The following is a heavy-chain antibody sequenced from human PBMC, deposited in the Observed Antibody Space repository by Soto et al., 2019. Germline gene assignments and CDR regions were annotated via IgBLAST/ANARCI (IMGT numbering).Heavy chain of an antibody. D-gene: IGHD2-15*01. CDR1: GGSISSYY. CDR2: IYYSGST. CDR3: ARDDCSGGSCYSGDGMDV. V-gene: IGHV4-59*01. Sequence: SSETLSLTCTVSGGSISSYYWSWIRQPPGKGLEWIGYIYYSGSTNYNHSLKSRVTISVDTSKNQFSLKLSSVTAADTAVYYCARDDCSGGSCYSGDGMDVWGQGTTVTVSS. J-gene: IGHJ6*02.